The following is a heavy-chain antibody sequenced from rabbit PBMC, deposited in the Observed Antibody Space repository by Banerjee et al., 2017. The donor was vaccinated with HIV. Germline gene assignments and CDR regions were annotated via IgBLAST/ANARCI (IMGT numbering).Heavy chain of an antibody. Sequence: QLVESGGGLVQPGGSLKLSCKVSGFDFNSYCMNWVRQAPGKGLEWIGYIDPIFGTTYYASWVNGRFTISSHNAQSTLYLQLNSLTAADTATYFCARDRNSGWGYSYGMDLRGQGTLVTVS. V-gene: IGHV1S7*01. D-gene: IGHD4-1*01. CDR2: IDPIFGTT. J-gene: IGHJ3*01. CDR3: ARDRNSGWGYSYGMDL. CDR1: GFDFNSYC.